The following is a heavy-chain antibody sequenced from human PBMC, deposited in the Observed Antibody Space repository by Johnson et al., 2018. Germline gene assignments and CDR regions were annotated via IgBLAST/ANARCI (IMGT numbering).Heavy chain of an antibody. CDR2: ISFDGGNK. CDR3: PSALVVGAKSAVDY. CDR1: GFTFTSYA. J-gene: IGHJ4*02. Sequence: QVQLVQSGGGVVQPGRSLRLSCVASGFTFTSYAMRWVRQAPGKGLEWVVLISFDGGNKNYADSVKGRFTISRENSENTLYLQMNSLRPEDTALYYCPSALVVGAKSAVDYRGQGPLVPFSS. D-gene: IGHD2-15*01. V-gene: IGHV3-30-3*01.